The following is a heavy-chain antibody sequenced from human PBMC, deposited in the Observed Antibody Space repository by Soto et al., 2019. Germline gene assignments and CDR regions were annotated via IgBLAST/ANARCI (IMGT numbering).Heavy chain of an antibody. CDR2: IYYSGST. D-gene: IGHD4-4*01. V-gene: IGHV4-31*03. Sequence: QVQLQESGPGLVKPSQTLSLTCTVSGGSISSGGYYWSWIRQHPGKGLEWIGYIYYSGSTYYNPSRKSRVTISVDTSKNQFSLKLSSVTAADTAVYYWAREGPRWVRSNSVNWFDPWGQGTLVTVSS. J-gene: IGHJ5*02. CDR1: GGSISSGGYY. CDR3: AREGPRWVRSNSVNWFDP.